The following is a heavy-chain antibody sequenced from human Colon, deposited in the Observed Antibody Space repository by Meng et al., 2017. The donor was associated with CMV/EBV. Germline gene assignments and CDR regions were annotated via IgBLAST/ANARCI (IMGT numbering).Heavy chain of an antibody. V-gene: IGHV3-11*01. CDR1: GFPLSDYY. CDR3: ARGNTGGDFYFFGLDL. J-gene: IGHJ6*02. D-gene: IGHD3-10*01. Sequence: VSCSASGFPLSDYYIMWIRQAPGKGLEYVAYISTSGSTVYYADSVMGRLTISRDNINNVVTLHMTSLRGDDAGVYYCARGNTGGDFYFFGLDLWGQGTTVTVSS. CDR2: ISTSGSTV.